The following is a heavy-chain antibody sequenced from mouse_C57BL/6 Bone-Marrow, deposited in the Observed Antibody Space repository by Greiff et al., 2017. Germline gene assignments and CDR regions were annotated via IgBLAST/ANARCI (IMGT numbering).Heavy chain of an antibody. CDR1: GYTFTDHT. D-gene: IGHD1-1*01. Sequence: VQLQQSDAELVKPGAPVKISCKVSGYTFTDHTIHWMKQRPEQGLEWIGYIYPRDGSTKYNEKFKGKATLTADKSSSTAYMQLNSLTSEDSAVYFCARIFAITTVVATQYFDVWGTGTTVTVSS. CDR3: ARIFAITTVVATQYFDV. J-gene: IGHJ1*03. CDR2: IYPRDGST. V-gene: IGHV1-78*01.